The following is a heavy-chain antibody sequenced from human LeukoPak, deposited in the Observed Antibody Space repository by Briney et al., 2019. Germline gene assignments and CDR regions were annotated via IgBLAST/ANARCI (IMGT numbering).Heavy chain of an antibody. V-gene: IGHV4-4*07. CDR3: AREIFRFGELCGWFDP. J-gene: IGHJ5*02. D-gene: IGHD3-10*01. CDR2: IYTSGST. Sequence: SETLSLTCTVSGGSISSYYWSWIRQPAGKGLEWIGRIYTSGSTNYNPSLKSRVTMSVDTSKNQFSLKLSSVTAADTAVYYCAREIFRFGELCGWFDPWGQGTLVTVSS. CDR1: GGSISSYY.